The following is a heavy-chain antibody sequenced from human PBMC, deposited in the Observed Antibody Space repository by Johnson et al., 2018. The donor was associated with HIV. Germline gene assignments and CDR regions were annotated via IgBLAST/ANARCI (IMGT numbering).Heavy chain of an antibody. CDR1: GFTFSSYG. J-gene: IGHJ3*02. D-gene: IGHD3-22*01. V-gene: IGHV3-33*01. CDR2: IWYDGSNK. Sequence: QEQLVESGGGVVQPGRSLRLSCAASGFTFSSYGMHWVRQAPGKGLEWVAVIWYDGSNKYYADSVKGRFTISRDNSKNTLYLQMNSLKTEDTAVYYCTTALVVITHRPRGDAFDIWGQGTMVTVSS. CDR3: TTALVVITHRPRGDAFDI.